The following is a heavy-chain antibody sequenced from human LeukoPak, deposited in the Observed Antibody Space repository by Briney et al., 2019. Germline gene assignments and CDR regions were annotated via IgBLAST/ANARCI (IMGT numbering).Heavy chain of an antibody. CDR1: GGSISSGGSY. CDR2: IYYSGST. Sequence: SQTLSLTCTVSGGSISSGGSYWSCIRQHPGKGLEWIGYIYYSGSTYYNPSLKSRVTISVDTSKNQFSLKQSSVTAADTAVYYCARGPTTVPYYFDYWGQGTLVTVSS. CDR3: ARGPTTVPYYFDY. V-gene: IGHV4-31*03. D-gene: IGHD4-17*01. J-gene: IGHJ4*02.